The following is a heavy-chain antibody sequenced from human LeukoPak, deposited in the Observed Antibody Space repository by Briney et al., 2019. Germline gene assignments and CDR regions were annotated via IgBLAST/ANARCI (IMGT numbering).Heavy chain of an antibody. CDR2: ISGSGGST. J-gene: IGHJ4*02. D-gene: IGHD6-13*01. V-gene: IGHV3-23*01. Sequence: GGSLRLSCAASGFTFNSYAMSWVRQAPGKGLEWVPAISGSGGSTFYADSVKGRFTISRDNSKNTLSLQMNSLRAEDTAVYYCAKAQDPIAAAGTSPFDYWGQGTLVTVSS. CDR1: GFTFNSYA. CDR3: AKAQDPIAAAGTSPFDY.